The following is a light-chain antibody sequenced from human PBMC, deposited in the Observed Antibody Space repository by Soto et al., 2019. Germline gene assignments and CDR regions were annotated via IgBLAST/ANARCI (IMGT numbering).Light chain of an antibody. CDR2: DAS. J-gene: IGKJ4*01. CDR1: QSVSDY. CDR3: QKRSRWPPT. Sequence: EVVLTQSPATLSLSPGERATLSCRASQSVSDYLAWYQQKRGQAPRLLIYDASNRATGVPARFSGSGSVTDFKLTISSLEPENLVVYYCQKRSRWPPTFDGGKKVQIK. V-gene: IGKV3-11*01.